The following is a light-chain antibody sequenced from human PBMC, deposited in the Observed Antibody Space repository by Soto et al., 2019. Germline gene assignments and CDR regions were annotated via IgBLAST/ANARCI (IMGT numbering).Light chain of an antibody. CDR3: AAWDDSLSGPL. Sequence: QSVLTQPPSVSAAPGQRVTISCSGSNSNIGNNAVNWYQQLPGKAPKLLIHYDDRVPSGVSDRFSGSKSGTSASLAISALQSEDEADHYCAAWDDSLSGPLFGGGTKLTVL. J-gene: IGLJ3*02. CDR2: YDD. V-gene: IGLV1-36*01. CDR1: NSNIGNNA.